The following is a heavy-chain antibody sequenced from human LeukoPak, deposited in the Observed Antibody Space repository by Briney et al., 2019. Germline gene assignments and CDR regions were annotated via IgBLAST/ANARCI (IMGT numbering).Heavy chain of an antibody. CDR3: ARHVDYGDYDFDVKGHNFDY. CDR1: GGSFSEYY. CDR2: ANHRGST. V-gene: IGHV4-34*01. D-gene: IGHD4-17*01. Sequence: SETLSLTCAVYGGSFSEYYWSWIRQPPGKGLEWLGQANHRGSTYYKPSLKSRVTISIDTSKNQSSLKVTSVTAADTAVYYCARHVDYGDYDFDVKGHNFDYWGQGTLVTVSS. J-gene: IGHJ4*02.